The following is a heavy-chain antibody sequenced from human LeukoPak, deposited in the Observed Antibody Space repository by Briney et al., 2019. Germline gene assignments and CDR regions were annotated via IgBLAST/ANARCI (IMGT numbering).Heavy chain of an antibody. D-gene: IGHD3-10*01. CDR1: GFTFSNSA. Sequence: GRSLRLSCAASGFTFSNSAMHWVRQAPGKGLEWLAVISYDGSNKYYADSVKGRFTISRDDSKNTLNLQMNSLRAEDTAVYYCAKDRVQWFGESNHFDYWGQGTLVTVSA. CDR2: ISYDGSNK. J-gene: IGHJ4*02. V-gene: IGHV3-30*18. CDR3: AKDRVQWFGESNHFDY.